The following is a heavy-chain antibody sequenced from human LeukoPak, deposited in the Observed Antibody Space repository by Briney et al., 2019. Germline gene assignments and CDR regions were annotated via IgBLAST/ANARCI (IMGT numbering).Heavy chain of an antibody. CDR2: IYLYGTT. V-gene: IGHV4-4*02. J-gene: IGHJ3*02. CDR3: ARPLLQLVPDDAFDI. CDR1: IGSISSSKW. D-gene: IGHD6-13*01. Sequence: PSETLSLTCSVSIGSISSSKWWSWVRPSPVKGLEWIGEIYLYGTTNYNPSLKSRVTISVDTSKNQFSLKLSSVTAADTAVYYCARPLLQLVPDDAFDIWGQGTMVTVSS.